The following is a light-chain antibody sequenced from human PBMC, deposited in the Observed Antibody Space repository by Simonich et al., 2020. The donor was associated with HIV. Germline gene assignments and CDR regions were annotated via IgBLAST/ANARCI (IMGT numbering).Light chain of an antibody. CDR2: GAS. CDR1: QSVSSSY. J-gene: IGKJ4*01. CDR3: QQYRNWPPT. V-gene: IGKV3-15*01. Sequence: EIVLTQSPGTLSLSPGERATLSCRASQSVSSSYLAWYQQKPGQAPRLLIYGASTRATGIPARFSGSGSGTEFTLTISSLQSEDFAVYYCQQYRNWPPTFGGGTKVEI.